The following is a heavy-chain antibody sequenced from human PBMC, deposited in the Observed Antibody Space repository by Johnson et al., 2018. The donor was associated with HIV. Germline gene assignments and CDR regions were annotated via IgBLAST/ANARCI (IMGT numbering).Heavy chain of an antibody. CDR1: GFTLSSHG. D-gene: IGHD3-22*01. Sequence: QVLLVESGGGVVQPGRSLRLSCAASGFTLSSHGIHWVRQAPGKGLEWVAIMWYDGSHLGCADSVKDRFTISRDNSKNTLYLQMNSLRAEDTAVYYCARVTMIVVVMQAFDIWGQGTMVTVSS. V-gene: IGHV3-30*19. CDR2: MWYDGSHL. CDR3: ARVTMIVVVMQAFDI. J-gene: IGHJ3*02.